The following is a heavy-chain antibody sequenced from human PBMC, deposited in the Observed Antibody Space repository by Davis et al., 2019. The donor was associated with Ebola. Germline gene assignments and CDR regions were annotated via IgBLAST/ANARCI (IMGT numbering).Heavy chain of an antibody. V-gene: IGHV4-59*01. J-gene: IGHJ4*02. Sequence: PGGSLRLSCTVSGGSISSYYWSWIRQPPGKGLEWIGYIYYSGSTNYNPSLKSRVTISVDTSKNQFSLKLSSVTAADTAVYYCARVEREYYYDSSGYYGHYYFDYWGQGTLVTVSS. D-gene: IGHD3-22*01. CDR3: ARVEREYYYDSSGYYGHYYFDY. CDR2: IYYSGST. CDR1: GGSISSYY.